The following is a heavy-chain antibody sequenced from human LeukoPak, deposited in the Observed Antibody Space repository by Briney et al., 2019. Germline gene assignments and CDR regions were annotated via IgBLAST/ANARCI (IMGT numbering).Heavy chain of an antibody. V-gene: IGHV4-59*01. J-gene: IGHJ5*02. D-gene: IGHD3-3*01. CDR2: IYYIGGT. CDR3: ARYRASITISSLGWFDT. CDR1: GGSISSYY. Sequence: PSETLSLTCTVSGGSISSYYGSWIRYPPRGRLWWIGYIYYIGGTNYNTSIKSRFTISVDSSKNKFSLKLSCVTAADTAVYYCARYRASITISSLGWFDTWGQGTLVTVSS.